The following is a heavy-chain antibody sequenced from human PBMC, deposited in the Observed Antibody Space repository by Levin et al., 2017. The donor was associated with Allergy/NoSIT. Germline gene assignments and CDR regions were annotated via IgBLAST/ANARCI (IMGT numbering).Heavy chain of an antibody. CDR2: ISSSSSYI. J-gene: IGHJ4*02. D-gene: IGHD1-26*01. CDR3: ARVWEWELPRVDY. CDR1: GFTFSSYS. V-gene: IGHV3-21*01. Sequence: GGSLRLSCAASGFTFSSYSMNWVRQAPGKGLEWVSSISSSSSYIYYADSVKGRFTISRDNAKNSLYLQMNSLRAEDTAVYYCARVWEWELPRVDYWGQGTLVTVSS.